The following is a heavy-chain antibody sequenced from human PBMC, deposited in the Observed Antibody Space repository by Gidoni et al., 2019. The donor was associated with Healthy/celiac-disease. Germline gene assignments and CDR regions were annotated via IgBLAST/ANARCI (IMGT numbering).Heavy chain of an antibody. V-gene: IGHV4-38-2*02. CDR2: IYHDGDT. D-gene: IGHD4-4*01. CDR1: AYSIDTDFY. Sequence: SAYSIDTDFYWSWIRQSPGKGLEWIGSIYHDGDTYYNSSLKSRITISIDRSKKQCSLNLRSVTAADTAIYYCTKDAWDLSKSGYWGRGTLVTVSS. J-gene: IGHJ4*02. CDR3: TKDAWDLSKSGY.